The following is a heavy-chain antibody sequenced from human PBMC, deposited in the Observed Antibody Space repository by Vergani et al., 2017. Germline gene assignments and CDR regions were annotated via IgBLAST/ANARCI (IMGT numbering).Heavy chain of an antibody. J-gene: IGHJ6*02. CDR1: GYTFTGYY. V-gene: IGHV1-2*04. CDR2: INPNSGGT. CDR3: ARERVTMVRGVIDRSYYYGMDV. D-gene: IGHD3-10*01. Sequence: QVQLVQSGAEVKKPGASVKVSCKASGYTFTGYYMHWVRQAPGQGLEWMGWINPNSGGTNYAQKFQGWVTMTRDTSISTAYMELSRLRSYDTAVYYCARERVTMVRGVIDRSYYYGMDVWGQGTTVTVSS.